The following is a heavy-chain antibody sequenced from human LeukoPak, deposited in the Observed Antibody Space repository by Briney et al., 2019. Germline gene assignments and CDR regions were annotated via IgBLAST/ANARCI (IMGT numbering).Heavy chain of an antibody. CDR2: MSTSVNYI. CDR3: VRVLLWFGEPYYMDV. D-gene: IGHD3-10*01. V-gene: IGHV3-21*01. J-gene: IGHJ6*03. Sequence: PGGSLRLSCVTSGFIFSDYSMNWVRQAPGKGLEWVSTMSTSVNYIYYADSVKGRFTISRDNAKNSLYLQMNSLRAEDTAVYYCVRVLLWFGEPYYMDVWGKGTTVTVSS. CDR1: GFIFSDYS.